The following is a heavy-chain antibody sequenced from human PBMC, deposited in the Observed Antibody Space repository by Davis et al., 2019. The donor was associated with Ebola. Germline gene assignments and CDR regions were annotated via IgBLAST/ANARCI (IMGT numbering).Heavy chain of an antibody. CDR2: INGGNGNT. J-gene: IGHJ6*02. Sequence: ASAKVSCKASAYTFTNYAMHWARQAPGQRLEWMGWINGGNGNTKYSQKFQVRVTITRDTSASTAYMELSSLRSEDTAVYYCAREMATLGYDYYYGMDVWGQGTTVTVSS. CDR1: AYTFTNYA. V-gene: IGHV1-3*01. CDR3: AREMATLGYDYYYGMDV. D-gene: IGHD5-24*01.